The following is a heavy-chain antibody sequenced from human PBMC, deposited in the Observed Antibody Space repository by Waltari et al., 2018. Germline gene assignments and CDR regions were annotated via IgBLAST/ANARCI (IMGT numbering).Heavy chain of an antibody. CDR2: IYAGDSDT. CDR1: GYSFTSYW. CDR3: ARVRSYSSSWYYFDY. J-gene: IGHJ4*02. V-gene: IGHV5-51*01. Sequence: EVQLVQSGAEVKKPGESLRLSFKGSGYSFTSYWSGVERRVRGKGLGWMGIIYAGDSDTRYSPAFQGQVTVSADKSISTADLQWSSLKASGTAMYYCARVRSYSSSWYYFDYCGQGTLVTVSA. D-gene: IGHD6-13*01.